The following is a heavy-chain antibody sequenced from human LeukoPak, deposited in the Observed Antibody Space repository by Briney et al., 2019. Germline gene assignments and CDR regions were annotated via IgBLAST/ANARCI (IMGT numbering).Heavy chain of an antibody. D-gene: IGHD2-15*01. J-gene: IGHJ6*03. CDR1: GFTFSSYS. CDR3: ARVDIVVVVAAKKNYYYMDV. V-gene: IGHV4-34*01. Sequence: PGGSLRLSCAASGFTFSSYSMNWIRQPPGKGLEWIGEINHSGSTNYNPSLKSRVTISVDTSKNQFSLKLSSVTAADTAVYYCARVDIVVVVAAKKNYYYMDVWGKGTTVTVSS. CDR2: INHSGST.